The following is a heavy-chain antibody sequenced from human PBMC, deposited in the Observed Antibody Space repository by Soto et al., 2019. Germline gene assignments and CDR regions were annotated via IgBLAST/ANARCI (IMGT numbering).Heavy chain of an antibody. V-gene: IGHV3-66*01. CDR1: GFTVSSNY. J-gene: IGHJ6*02. D-gene: IGHD6-13*01. Sequence: GGSLRLSCAASGFTVSSNYMSWVRQAPGKGLEWVSVIYSGGSTYYADSVKGRFTISRDNSKTTLYLQMNSLRAEDTAVYYCARTAAAGKYYSGVAVWGQGTTVPVSS. CDR2: IYSGGST. CDR3: ARTAAAGKYYSGVAV.